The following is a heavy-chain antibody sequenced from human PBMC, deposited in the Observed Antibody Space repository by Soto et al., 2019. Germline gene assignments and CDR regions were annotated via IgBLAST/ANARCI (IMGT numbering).Heavy chain of an antibody. CDR2: IYHSGST. CDR3: ARNVTLVRGVIRYNWFDP. J-gene: IGHJ5*02. CDR1: GFSINSADY. Sequence: SETLSLTCTVSGFSINSADYWGWIRQPPGKGLERIGSIYHSGSTHYNAALRSRVTISVDTSKNQFSLKLSSVTAADTAVYYCARNVTLVRGVIRYNWFDPWGQGTLVTVSS. D-gene: IGHD3-10*01. V-gene: IGHV4-38-2*02.